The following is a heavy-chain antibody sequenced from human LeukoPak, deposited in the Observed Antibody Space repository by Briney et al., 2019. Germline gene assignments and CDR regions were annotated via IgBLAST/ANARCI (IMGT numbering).Heavy chain of an antibody. CDR3: ARDPIAVAGTGAFDI. D-gene: IGHD6-19*01. CDR2: IYSDGST. Sequence: GGSLRLSCAASGFIVSGDFMSWVRQAPGKGLEWVSVIYSDGSTYYADSVKGRFTISRDNSKNTLDLQMTGLRAEDTAVYYCARDPIAVAGTGAFDIWGQGTMVTVSS. J-gene: IGHJ3*02. CDR1: GFIVSGDF. V-gene: IGHV3-53*01.